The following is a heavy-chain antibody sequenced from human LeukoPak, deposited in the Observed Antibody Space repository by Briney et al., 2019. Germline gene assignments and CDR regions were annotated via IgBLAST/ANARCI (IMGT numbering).Heavy chain of an antibody. CDR3: ARGTADRVVVSTYYFDY. D-gene: IGHD2-21*01. CDR1: GGSFSGYY. J-gene: IGHJ4*02. Sequence: PSETLSLTCAVYGGSFSGYYWSWIRQPPGKGLEWIGEINHSGSTNYNPSLKSRVTISVDTSKNQFSLKLSSVTAADTAVYYCARGTADRVVVSTYYFDYWGQGTLVTVSS. V-gene: IGHV4-34*01. CDR2: INHSGST.